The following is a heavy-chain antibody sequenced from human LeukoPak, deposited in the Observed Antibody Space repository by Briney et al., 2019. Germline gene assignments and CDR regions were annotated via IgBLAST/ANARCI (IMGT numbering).Heavy chain of an antibody. J-gene: IGHJ3*02. Sequence: GASVKVSCKASGGTFISYAISWVRQAPGQGLEWMGRIIPILGIANYAQKFKGRVTITADKSTSTAYMELSSLRSEDTAVYYCARDITMIVVVRGHDAFDIWGQGTMVTVSS. D-gene: IGHD3-22*01. CDR3: ARDITMIVVVRGHDAFDI. CDR2: IIPILGIA. CDR1: GGTFISYA. V-gene: IGHV1-69*04.